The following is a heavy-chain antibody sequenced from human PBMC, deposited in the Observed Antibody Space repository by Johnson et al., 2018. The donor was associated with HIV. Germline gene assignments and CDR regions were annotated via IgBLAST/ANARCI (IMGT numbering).Heavy chain of an antibody. J-gene: IGHJ3*02. V-gene: IGHV3-48*03. CDR1: AFTFSRHA. Sequence: VQLVESGGGVVQPERSLRLSCSASAFTFSRHAMHWVRQAPGKGLEWVAGIGWNGLTIGYVDSVKGRFTISRDDATNSLYLQMNSLRPEDTAVYYCARDRKSGGGDADAFDIWGQGTMVTVSS. CDR2: IGWNGLTI. D-gene: IGHD3-16*01. CDR3: ARDRKSGGGDADAFDI.